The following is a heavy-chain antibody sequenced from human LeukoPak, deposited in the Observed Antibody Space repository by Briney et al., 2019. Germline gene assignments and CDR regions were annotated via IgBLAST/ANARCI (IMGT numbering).Heavy chain of an antibody. V-gene: IGHV3-23*01. D-gene: IGHD5-18*01. Sequence: GGSLRLSCAASGFTFSSYAMSWVRQAPGKGLEWVSAISGSGGSTYYADSVKGRLTISRDNSKNTLYLQMNSLRAEDTAVYYCAKGKGEFGYSYGYDFDYWGQGTLVTVSS. CDR2: ISGSGGST. CDR1: GFTFSSYA. CDR3: AKGKGEFGYSYGYDFDY. J-gene: IGHJ4*02.